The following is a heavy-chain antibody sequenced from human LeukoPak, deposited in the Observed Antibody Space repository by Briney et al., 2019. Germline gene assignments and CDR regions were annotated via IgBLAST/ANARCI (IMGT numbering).Heavy chain of an antibody. J-gene: IGHJ4*02. V-gene: IGHV3-73*01. D-gene: IGHD3-3*01. CDR3: ARALDSTPYYDFWSGYYKIDYFDY. CDR1: GFPFSGSA. CDR2: IRSKANSYAT. Sequence: GSLRLSCAASGFPFSGSAMHWVRQASGKGLEWVGRIRSKANSYATSYAASVKGRFTISRGDSKNTAYLQMNSLRAEDTALYYCARALDSTPYYDFWSGYYKIDYFDYWGQGTLVTVSS.